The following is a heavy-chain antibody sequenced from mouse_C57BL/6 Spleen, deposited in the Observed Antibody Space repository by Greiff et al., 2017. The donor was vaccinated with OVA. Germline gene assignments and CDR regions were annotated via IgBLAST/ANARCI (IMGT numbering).Heavy chain of an antibody. CDR1: GFTFSSYA. V-gene: IGHV5-4*01. D-gene: IGHD4-1*01. CDR2: ISDGGSYT. J-gene: IGHJ2*01. CDR3: ARDRELGFDY. Sequence: DVKVEESGGGLVKPGGSLKLSCAASGFTFSSYAMSWVRQTPEKRLEWVATISDGGSYTYYPDNVKGRFTISRDNAKNNLYLQMSHLKSEDTAMYYCARDRELGFDYWGQGTTLTVSS.